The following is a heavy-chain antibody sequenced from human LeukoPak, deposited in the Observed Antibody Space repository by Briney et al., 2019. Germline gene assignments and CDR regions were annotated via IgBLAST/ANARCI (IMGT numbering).Heavy chain of an antibody. V-gene: IGHV1-69*04. CDR2: IIPILGIA. CDR3: ARVGCSSTSCYHGMDV. CDR1: GGTFSSYA. D-gene: IGHD2-2*01. J-gene: IGHJ6*02. Sequence: GSSVKVSCKASGGTFSSYAISWVRQAPGQGLEWMGRIIPILGIANYAQKFQGRVTITADKSTSTAYMELSSLRSEDTAVYYCARVGCSSTSCYHGMDVWGQGTTVTVSS.